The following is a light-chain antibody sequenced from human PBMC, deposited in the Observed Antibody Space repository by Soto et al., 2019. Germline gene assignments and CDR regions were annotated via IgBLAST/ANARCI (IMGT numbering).Light chain of an antibody. CDR2: DVT. J-gene: IGLJ2*01. V-gene: IGLV2-14*03. CDR1: SSYIGGYNY. CDR3: ASCAGSNAVL. Sequence: LKQPASGYGSTGRSSPISCNKTSSYIGGYNYVSWYQQHPGKAPKLMIYDVTYRPSGVSNRFSASKSGNTASLTISWLQAEHEADYYCASCAGSNAVLFGG.